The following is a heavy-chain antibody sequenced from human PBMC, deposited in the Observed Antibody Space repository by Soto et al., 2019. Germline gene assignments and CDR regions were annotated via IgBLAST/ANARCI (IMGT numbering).Heavy chain of an antibody. D-gene: IGHD2-8*01. CDR3: ARAKTKGYCTNGVCYRGSWFDP. V-gene: IGHV3-30-3*01. CDR1: GFTFSSYA. J-gene: IGHJ5*02. CDR2: ISYDGSNK. Sequence: GGSLRLSCAASGFTFSSYAMHWVRQAPGKGLEWVAVISYDGSNKYYADSVKGRFTISRDNSKNTLYLQMNSLRAEDTAVYYCARAKTKGYCTNGVCYRGSWFDPWGQGTLVTVSS.